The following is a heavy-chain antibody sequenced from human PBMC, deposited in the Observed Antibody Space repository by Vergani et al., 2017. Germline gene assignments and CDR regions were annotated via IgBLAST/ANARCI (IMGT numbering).Heavy chain of an antibody. J-gene: IGHJ6*02. D-gene: IGHD2-15*01. V-gene: IGHV3-9*01. CDR3: AEGEGYCSGGSCYDEYYYDYGIDV. Sequence: ELQLVESGGGLVQPGRSLRLSCAASGFTFDGYAMHWVWQAQGTGLEWVSGISWNRGSIGYADSVKGRFTISRDNAKNSLYLQMNSLTAEDTALYYCAEGEGYCSGGSCYDEYYYDYGIDVWGQGTTVTVSS. CDR2: ISWNRGSI. CDR1: GFTFDGYA.